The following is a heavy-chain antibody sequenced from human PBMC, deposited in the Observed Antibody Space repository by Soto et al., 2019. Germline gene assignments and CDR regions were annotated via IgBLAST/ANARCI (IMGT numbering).Heavy chain of an antibody. Sequence: ASVKVSGEVSGYTLTELSMHWVLHAPGRGLEWMGGFDPEDGETIYAQKFQGRVTMPEDTSTDTAYMELRSLRSEDTAVYYSATYYDSSGYYSTFPWFDPWGQGTRGTVST. D-gene: IGHD3-22*01. CDR3: ATYYDSSGYYSTFPWFDP. CDR2: FDPEDGET. J-gene: IGHJ5*02. V-gene: IGHV1-24*01. CDR1: GYTLTELS.